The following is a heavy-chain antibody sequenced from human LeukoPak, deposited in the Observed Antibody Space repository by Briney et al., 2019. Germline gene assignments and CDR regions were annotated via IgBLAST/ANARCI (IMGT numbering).Heavy chain of an antibody. CDR2: IYPGDSDT. V-gene: IGHV5-51*01. J-gene: IGHJ4*02. CDR1: GYSFTSYW. D-gene: IGHD3-22*01. Sequence: GESLKISCKGSGYSFTSYWIGWVRQMPGKGLEWMGIIYPGDSDTRYSPSFQGQVTISADKSISTAYLQWSSLKASDTAMYYCARKDSSGYSDYYFDYWGQGTLVTVSS. CDR3: ARKDSSGYSDYYFDY.